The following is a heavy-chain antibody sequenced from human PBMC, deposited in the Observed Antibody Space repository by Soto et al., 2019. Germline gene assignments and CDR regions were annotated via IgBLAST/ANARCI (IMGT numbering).Heavy chain of an antibody. CDR3: AKLLESSPTSGFDY. CDR2: ISGSGGST. J-gene: IGHJ4*02. V-gene: IGHV3-23*01. Sequence: GVLRLSCAASGFTFSSYAMSWVRQAPGKGLEWVSAISGSGGSTYYADSVKGRFTISRDNSKNTLYLQMNSLRAEDTAVYYCAKLLESSPTSGFDYWGQGTLVTVSS. CDR1: GFTFSSYA. D-gene: IGHD2-2*01.